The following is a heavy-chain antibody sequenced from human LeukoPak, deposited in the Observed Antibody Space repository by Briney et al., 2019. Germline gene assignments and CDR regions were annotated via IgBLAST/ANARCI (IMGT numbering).Heavy chain of an antibody. V-gene: IGHV4-39*01. J-gene: IGHJ3*02. D-gene: IGHD3-10*01. CDR1: GGSISSSSYY. CDR2: IYYSGST. Sequence: PSETLSLTCTVSGGSISSSSYYWGWIRQPPGKGLEWIGSIYYSGSTYYNPSLKSRVTISVDTSKNQFSPKLSSVTAADTAVYYCARIGALAHDAFDIWGQGTMVTVSS. CDR3: ARIGALAHDAFDI.